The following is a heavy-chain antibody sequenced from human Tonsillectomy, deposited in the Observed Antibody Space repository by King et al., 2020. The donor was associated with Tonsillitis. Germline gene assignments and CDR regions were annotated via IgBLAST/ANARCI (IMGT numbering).Heavy chain of an antibody. J-gene: IGHJ6*02. CDR3: ARRGIINDGMDV. D-gene: IGHD2-15*01. V-gene: IGHV1-69*01. CDR1: GGTFNNYG. Sequence: VQLVQSGAEVKKPGSSLKVSCTASGGTFNNYGISWVRQPPGQGLEWMGGIIPIFGATNYAQQFQGRVTFTADESTRTAYMVRSSLRSDDTAVYYCARRGIINDGMDVWGQGTTVIVSS. CDR2: IIPIFGAT.